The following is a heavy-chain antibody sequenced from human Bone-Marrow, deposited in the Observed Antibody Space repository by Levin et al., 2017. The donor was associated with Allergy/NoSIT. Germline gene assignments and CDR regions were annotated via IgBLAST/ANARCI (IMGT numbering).Heavy chain of an antibody. D-gene: IGHD3-10*01. CDR2: IKQDESEK. CDR3: AKSGHNHDLDY. V-gene: IGHV3-7*01. CDR1: GFTFSEYW. Sequence: SCAASGFTFSEYWMNWVRQAPGKGLEWVANIKQDESEKYYGDSVQGRFTISRDNAKNSLYLHMGSLRAEDTAVYYCAKSGHNHDLDYWGQGTLVTVSS. J-gene: IGHJ4*02.